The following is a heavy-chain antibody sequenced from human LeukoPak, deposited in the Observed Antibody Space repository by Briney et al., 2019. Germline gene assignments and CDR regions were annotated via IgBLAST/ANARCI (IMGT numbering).Heavy chain of an antibody. CDR3: ARKYCSSTSCYPNSDY. D-gene: IGHD2-2*01. Sequence: GGSLRLSCAASGLTFSSHWMHWVRQAPGKGLVWVSRITNDGSSTTYADSVKGRFPISRDNAKNSLYLQMNSLRAEDTAVYYCARKYCSSTSCYPNSDYWGQGTLVTVSS. J-gene: IGHJ4*02. V-gene: IGHV3-74*01. CDR1: GLTFSSHW. CDR2: ITNDGSST.